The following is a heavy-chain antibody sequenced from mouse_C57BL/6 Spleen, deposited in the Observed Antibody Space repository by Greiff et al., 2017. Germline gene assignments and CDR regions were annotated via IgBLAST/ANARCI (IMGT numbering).Heavy chain of an antibody. CDR2: IYPGDGDT. CDR1: GYAFSSYW. D-gene: IGHD2-1*01. V-gene: IGHV1-80*01. Sequence: QVHVKQSGAELVKPGASVKISCKASGYAFSSYWMNWVKQRPGKGLEWIGQIYPGDGDTNYNGKFKGKATLTADKSSSTAYMQLSSLTSEDSAVYFCALYYGKENAMDYWGQGTSVTVSS. J-gene: IGHJ4*01. CDR3: ALYYGKENAMDY.